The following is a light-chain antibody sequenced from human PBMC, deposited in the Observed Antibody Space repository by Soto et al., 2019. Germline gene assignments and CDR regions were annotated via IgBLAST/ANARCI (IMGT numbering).Light chain of an antibody. J-gene: IGKJ3*01. Sequence: EIVLTQSPGTLSLSPGERATLSCRASQSVSSSYLAWYQQKPGQAPRLLIYGASSRATGIPDRFSGSGSGTDFTLILSRLEPEDFAVYYCQQYGSSLGTFGPGTKVDIK. CDR2: GAS. CDR3: QQYGSSLGT. CDR1: QSVSSSY. V-gene: IGKV3-20*01.